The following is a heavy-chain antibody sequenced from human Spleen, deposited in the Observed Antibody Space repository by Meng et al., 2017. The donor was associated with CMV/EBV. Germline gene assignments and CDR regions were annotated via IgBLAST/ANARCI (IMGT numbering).Heavy chain of an antibody. V-gene: IGHV3-48*03. CDR3: AKFRTPIYYYGMDV. CDR2: ISSSGSTI. J-gene: IGHJ6*02. Sequence: GESLKISCAASGFTFSSYEMNWVRQAPGKGLEWVSYISSSGSTIYYADSVKGRFTISRDNSKNTLYLQMNSLRAEDTAVYYCAKFRTPIYYYGMDVWGQGTTVTVSS. D-gene: IGHD1-14*01. CDR1: GFTFSSYE.